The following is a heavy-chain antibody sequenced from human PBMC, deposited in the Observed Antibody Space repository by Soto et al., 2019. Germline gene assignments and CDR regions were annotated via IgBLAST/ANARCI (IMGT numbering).Heavy chain of an antibody. J-gene: IGHJ6*02. CDR3: TRGVPPLGFYHYGMDV. Sequence: PGGSLRLSCAASGFTFSKYWMSWVRQAPGRGLEWVANIKQDGSEKYHVDSVKGRFTISRDNAKNSLYLQLNSLRVEDTAVYYCTRGVPPLGFYHYGMDVWGPGTTVTVSS. V-gene: IGHV3-7*04. CDR2: IKQDGSEK. CDR1: GFTFSKYW.